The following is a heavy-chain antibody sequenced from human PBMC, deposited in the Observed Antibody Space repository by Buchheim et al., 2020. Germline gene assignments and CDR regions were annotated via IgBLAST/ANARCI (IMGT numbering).Heavy chain of an antibody. CDR1: GGSFSGYY. Sequence: QVQLQQWGAGLLKPSETLSLTCAVYGGSFSGYYWSWIRQPPGKGLEWIGEINHSGSTNYNPSLKSRVTIPVDTSKNHFSLKLSSVTAADTAVYYCARIVVEWLLRYYYYGMDVWGQGTT. J-gene: IGHJ6*02. CDR2: INHSGST. D-gene: IGHD5-12*01. CDR3: ARIVVEWLLRYYYYGMDV. V-gene: IGHV4-34*01.